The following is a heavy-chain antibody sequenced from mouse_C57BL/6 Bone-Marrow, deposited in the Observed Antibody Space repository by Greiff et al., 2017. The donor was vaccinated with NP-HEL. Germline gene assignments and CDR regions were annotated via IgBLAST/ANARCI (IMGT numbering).Heavy chain of an antibody. J-gene: IGHJ2*01. CDR1: GYTFTSYW. CDR2: INPSSGYT. CDR3: ARDDDSRRDYFDY. Sequence: QVQLQQSGAELAKPGASVKLSCKASGYTFTSYWMHWVKQRPGQGLEWLGYINPSSGYTKYNQKFKDKATLTADKSSSTAYMQLSSLTYEDSAVYYCARDDDSRRDYFDYWGQGTTLTVSS. D-gene: IGHD2-3*01. V-gene: IGHV1-7*01.